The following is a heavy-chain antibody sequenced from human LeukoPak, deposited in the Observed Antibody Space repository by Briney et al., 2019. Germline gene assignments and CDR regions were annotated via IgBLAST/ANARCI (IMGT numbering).Heavy chain of an antibody. D-gene: IGHD3-3*01. CDR2: ISWNSGSI. Sequence: PGRSLRLSCAASGFTFDDYAMHWVRQAPGKGLEWVSGISWNSGSIGYADSAKGRFTISRDNAKNSLYLQMNNLRAEDTAVYYCASKGGSFTISGVVYNDAFAIWGQGTMVTVSA. CDR3: ASKGGSFTISGVVYNDAFAI. CDR1: GFTFDDYA. J-gene: IGHJ3*02. V-gene: IGHV3-9*01.